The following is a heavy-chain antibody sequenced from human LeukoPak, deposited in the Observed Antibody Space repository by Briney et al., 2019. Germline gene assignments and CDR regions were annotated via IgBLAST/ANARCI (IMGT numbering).Heavy chain of an antibody. Sequence: ASVKVSCKASGYTFTSYDINWVRQATGQGLEWMGWMNPNSGNTGYAQKCQGRVTMTRNTSISTAYMQLSSLRSEDTAVYYCARGGWGGSYFLVYYGMDVWGQGTTVTVSS. D-gene: IGHD1-26*01. J-gene: IGHJ6*02. CDR2: MNPNSGNT. CDR1: GYTFTSYD. V-gene: IGHV1-8*01. CDR3: ARGGWGGSYFLVYYGMDV.